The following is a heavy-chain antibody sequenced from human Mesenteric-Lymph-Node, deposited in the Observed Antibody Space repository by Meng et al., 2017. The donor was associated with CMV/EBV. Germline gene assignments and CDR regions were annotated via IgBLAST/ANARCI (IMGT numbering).Heavy chain of an antibody. CDR2: ISGSGGST. D-gene: IGHD3-3*01. J-gene: IGHJ4*02. V-gene: IGHV3-23*01. CDR1: GFTFSSYA. CDR3: ARDPGAFGVEYYFDY. Sequence: GESLKISCAASGFTFSSYAMSWVRQAPGKGLEWVSAISGSGGSTYYADSVKGRFTISRDISENTLYLQLNSLRAEDTAVYYCARDPGAFGVEYYFDYWGQGTLVTVSS.